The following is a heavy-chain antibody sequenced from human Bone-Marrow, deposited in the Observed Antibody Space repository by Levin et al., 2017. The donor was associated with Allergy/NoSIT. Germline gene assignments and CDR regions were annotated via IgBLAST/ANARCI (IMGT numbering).Heavy chain of an antibody. CDR1: GYTFVDYS. D-gene: IGHD5-12*01. CDR3: AVAGTRDYIDY. V-gene: IGHV1-18*01. CDR2: ISAYNGNT. J-gene: IGHJ4*02. Sequence: GESLKISCKTSGYTFVDYSINWVRQAPGQGLEWMGRISAYNGNTKYAQKIQDRVTMTTDTATSTAYLELRSLKSDDTAAYYCAVAGTRDYIDYWGQGTLVIVSS.